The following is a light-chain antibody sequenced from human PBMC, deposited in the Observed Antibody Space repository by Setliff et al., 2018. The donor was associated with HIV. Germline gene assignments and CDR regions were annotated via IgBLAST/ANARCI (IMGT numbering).Light chain of an antibody. CDR1: RSNIGAHYD. V-gene: IGLV1-40*01. CDR3: SSYAGPSAFDV. Sequence: QSALAQPPSVSGAPGQRVTISCTGSRSNIGAHYDVHWYQQLPGTAPKLLIYENTNRPSGVPDRFSGSKSGTSASLVITGLQAEDEADYYCSSYAGPSAFDVFGTGTKVTVL. J-gene: IGLJ1*01. CDR2: ENT.